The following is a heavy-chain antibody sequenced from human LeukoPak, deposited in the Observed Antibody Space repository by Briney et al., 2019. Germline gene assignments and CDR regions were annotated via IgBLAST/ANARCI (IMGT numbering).Heavy chain of an antibody. CDR1: GFTFSSYW. D-gene: IGHD3-22*01. CDR2: IKQDGSEK. J-gene: IGHJ4*02. V-gene: IGHV3-7*01. CDR3: AKDRVRNYYDSSGHFDY. Sequence: PGGSLRLSCAASGFTFSSYWMSWVRQAPGKGLEWVANIKQDGSEKYYADSVKGRFTISRDNSKNTLYLQMNSLRAEDTAVYYCAKDRVRNYYDSSGHFDYWGQGTLVTVSS.